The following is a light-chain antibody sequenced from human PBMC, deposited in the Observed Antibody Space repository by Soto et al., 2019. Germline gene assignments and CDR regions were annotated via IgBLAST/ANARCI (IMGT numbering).Light chain of an antibody. Sequence: QSVLTQPRSVSGSPGQSVTVSCIGPSSDVGDYNSVSWYQQHPGKAPKLMIYDVSKRPSGVPDRFSGSRSANTASLTISGLQTEDEADYYCSLYTSTSTVVFGPATKVTV. V-gene: IGLV2-11*01. CDR2: DVS. CDR1: SSDVGDYNS. J-gene: IGLJ1*01. CDR3: SLYTSTSTVV.